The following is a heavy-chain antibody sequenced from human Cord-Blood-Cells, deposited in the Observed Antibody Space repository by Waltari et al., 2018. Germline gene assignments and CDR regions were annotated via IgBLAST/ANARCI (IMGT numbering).Heavy chain of an antibody. Sequence: QVQLVQSGAEVKKPGASVKVSCKASGYTFTSYAMHWVRQAPGQRLEWMGWINAGNGNTKYSQKFQGRVTITRDTSASTAYMELSSLRSEDTAVYYCAREGNWNYWYFDLWGRGTLVTVSS. D-gene: IGHD1-1*01. J-gene: IGHJ2*01. CDR2: INAGNGNT. CDR1: GYTFTSYA. V-gene: IGHV1-3*01. CDR3: AREGNWNYWYFDL.